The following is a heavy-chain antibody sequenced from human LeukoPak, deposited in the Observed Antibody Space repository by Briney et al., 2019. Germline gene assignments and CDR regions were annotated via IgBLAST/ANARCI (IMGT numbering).Heavy chain of an antibody. CDR1: GGSISSGSYY. Sequence: PSETLSLTCTVSGGSISSGSYYWSWIRQPAGKGLEWIGRIYTSGSTNYNPSLKSRVTISVDTSKNQFSLKLSSVTAADTAVYYCARDGGYYFDYWGQGTLVTVSS. CDR3: ARDGGYYFDY. D-gene: IGHD6-13*01. V-gene: IGHV4-61*02. CDR2: IYTSGST. J-gene: IGHJ4*02.